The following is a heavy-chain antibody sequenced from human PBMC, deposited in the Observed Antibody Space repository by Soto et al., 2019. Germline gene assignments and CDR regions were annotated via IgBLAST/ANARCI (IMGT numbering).Heavy chain of an antibody. Sequence: ASVKVSCKASGYTFTNYYIDLVRQAPGQGLEWMGMINPGVGTTTYAQKFQGRVTMTRDTSTSTVYMELSSLRSEDTAVYYCAKADSYGLFNSWCQGTVVTVSS. V-gene: IGHV1-46*03. J-gene: IGHJ4*02. CDR1: GYTFTNYY. D-gene: IGHD3-10*01. CDR2: INPGVGTT. CDR3: AKADSYGLFNS.